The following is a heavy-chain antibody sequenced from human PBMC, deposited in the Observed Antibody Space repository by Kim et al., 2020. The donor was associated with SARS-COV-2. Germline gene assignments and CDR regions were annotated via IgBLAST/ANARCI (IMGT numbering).Heavy chain of an antibody. Sequence: LKSRVTISVDTSKNQFSLKLSSVTAADTAVYYCARRYGSGSYPRYNWFDPWGQGTLVTVSS. V-gene: IGHV4-34*01. D-gene: IGHD3-10*01. CDR3: ARRYGSGSYPRYNWFDP. J-gene: IGHJ5*02.